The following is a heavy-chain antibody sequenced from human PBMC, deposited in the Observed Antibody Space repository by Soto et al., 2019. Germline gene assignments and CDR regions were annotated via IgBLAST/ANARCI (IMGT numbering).Heavy chain of an antibody. CDR2: IIPTFGTA. D-gene: IGHD2-2*01. J-gene: IGHJ6*02. CDR1: GGTFSSYA. Sequence: SVKVSCKASGGTFSSYAISWVRQAPGQGLEWMGGIIPTFGTANYAQKFQGRVTITADKSTSTAYMELSSLRSEGTAVYYCAGPDIVVVPASERNYYYYYGMDVWGQGTTVTVSS. CDR3: AGPDIVVVPASERNYYYYYGMDV. V-gene: IGHV1-69*06.